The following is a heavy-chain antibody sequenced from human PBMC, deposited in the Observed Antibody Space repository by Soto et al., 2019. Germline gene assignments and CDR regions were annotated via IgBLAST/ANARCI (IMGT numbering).Heavy chain of an antibody. D-gene: IGHD5-18*01. V-gene: IGHV3-7*01. CDR3: ARGDTPMITGMDSFDI. Sequence: LRLSCAASGFTFSRYWMNWVRQAPGKGLEWVANIKQDGTEKNYVDSVKGRFTISRDNARKSLYLQMDSLRAEDTAVYFCARGDTPMITGMDSFDIWGQGTMVTVSS. CDR1: GFTFSRYW. J-gene: IGHJ3*02. CDR2: IKQDGTEK.